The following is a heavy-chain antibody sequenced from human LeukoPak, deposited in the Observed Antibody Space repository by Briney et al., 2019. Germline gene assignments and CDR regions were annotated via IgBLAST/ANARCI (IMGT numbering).Heavy chain of an antibody. CDR1: GGFISSGYYY. CDR3: ARAISSGWYDVRYYYYYMDV. CDR2: IYTSGST. Sequence: SETLSLTCTVSGGFISSGYYYWTWIRQPAGKALEWIGRIYTSGSTNYNPSLKSRVTISVDTSKNQFSLKLSSVTAADTAVYYCARAISSGWYDVRYYYYYMDVWGKGTTVTISS. V-gene: IGHV4-61*02. J-gene: IGHJ6*03. D-gene: IGHD6-19*01.